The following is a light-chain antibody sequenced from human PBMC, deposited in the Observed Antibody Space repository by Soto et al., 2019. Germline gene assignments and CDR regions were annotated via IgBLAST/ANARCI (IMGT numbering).Light chain of an antibody. CDR3: SSYTSSSTGV. CDR2: EVS. CDR1: SSDVGGYNY. V-gene: IGLV2-14*01. Sequence: QSVLTQPASVAGSPGQSIPISCTGTSSDVGGYNYVSWYQQHPGKATKLMLYEVSNRPSGVSNRFSGSKSGNTASLTISGLQAEDEADYYCSSYTSSSTGVFGTGTKVTVL. J-gene: IGLJ1*01.